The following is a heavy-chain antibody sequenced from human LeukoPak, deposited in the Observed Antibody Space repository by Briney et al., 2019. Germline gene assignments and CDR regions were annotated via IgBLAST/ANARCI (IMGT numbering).Heavy chain of an antibody. V-gene: IGHV1-69*05. Sequence: SVKVSCKASGGTFSSYAISWVRQAPGQGLEWMGGIIPIFGTANYAQKLQGRVTMTTDTSTSTAYMELRSLRSDDTAVYYCARDRRYCGGDCNEYFQHWGQGTLVTVSS. CDR2: IIPIFGTA. CDR1: GGTFSSYA. J-gene: IGHJ1*01. D-gene: IGHD2-21*02. CDR3: ARDRRYCGGDCNEYFQH.